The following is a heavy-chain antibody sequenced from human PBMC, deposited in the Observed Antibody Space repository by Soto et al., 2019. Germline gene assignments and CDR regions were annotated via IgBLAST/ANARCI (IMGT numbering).Heavy chain of an antibody. CDR3: ASQTYSSSWFLESGSYFDY. D-gene: IGHD6-13*01. J-gene: IGHJ4*02. CDR2: IYYSGST. CDR1: GGSISSYY. Sequence: QVQLQESGPGLVKPSETLSLTCTVSGGSISSYYWSWIRQPPGKGLEWIGYIYYSGSTNYNPSLTSRVNISVYTSKNQFSLKLSSVTAADTAVYYCASQTYSSSWFLESGSYFDYWGQGTLVTVSS. V-gene: IGHV4-59*08.